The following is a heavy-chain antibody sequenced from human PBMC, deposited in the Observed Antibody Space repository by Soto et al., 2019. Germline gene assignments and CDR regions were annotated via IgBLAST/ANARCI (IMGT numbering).Heavy chain of an antibody. J-gene: IGHJ5*02. Sequence: PSETLSLTCNVSGAYVTTYYWSWIRQSPGKGLEWIGYISNSGNTNYNPSLKSRVTISLDTSKNHFSLKMRSVTAADTAVYYCARRGSTWYCWFDPWGQGTRVTVSS. D-gene: IGHD6-13*01. CDR1: GAYVTTYY. V-gene: IGHV4-59*02. CDR2: ISNSGNT. CDR3: ARRGSTWYCWFDP.